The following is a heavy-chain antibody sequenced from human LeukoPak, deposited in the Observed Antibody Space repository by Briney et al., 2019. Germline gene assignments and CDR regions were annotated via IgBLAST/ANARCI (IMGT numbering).Heavy chain of an antibody. CDR2: IYYSGST. D-gene: IGHD3-10*01. J-gene: IGHJ3*02. Sequence: SETLSLTCAVSGGSISSSSYYWGWIRQPPGKGLEWIGSIYYSGSTYYNPSLKSRVTISVDTSKNQFSLKLSSVTAADTAVYYCARDNSTPYYGSGSYPPNDAFDIWGQGTMVTVSS. CDR1: GGSISSSSYY. CDR3: ARDNSTPYYGSGSYPPNDAFDI. V-gene: IGHV4-39*07.